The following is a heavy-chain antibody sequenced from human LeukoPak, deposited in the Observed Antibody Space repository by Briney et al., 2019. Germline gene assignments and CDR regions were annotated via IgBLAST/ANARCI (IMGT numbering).Heavy chain of an antibody. CDR1: GGSISSSSYY. Sequence: SETLSLTCTVSGGSISSSSYYWGWIRQPPGKGLEWIGSIYYSGSTNYNPSLKSRVTISVDTSKNQFSLKLSSVTAADTAVYYCARVVAGDYYDSRERYYYMDVWGKGTTVTISS. V-gene: IGHV4-39*07. CDR2: IYYSGST. J-gene: IGHJ6*03. D-gene: IGHD3-22*01. CDR3: ARVVAGDYYDSRERYYYMDV.